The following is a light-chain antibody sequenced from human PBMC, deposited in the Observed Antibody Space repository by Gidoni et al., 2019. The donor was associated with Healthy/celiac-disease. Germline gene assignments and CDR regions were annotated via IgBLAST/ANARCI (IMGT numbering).Light chain of an antibody. Sequence: DIVLTQTPGTRSLSPGERATLSCRASQSVSSSYLAWYQQKPGQAPRLLIYGASSRATGIPDRCSGSVSGTDFTLTISRLEPEDFAVYYCQLFGSSPLFTFGPGTKVDIK. CDR1: QSVSSSY. V-gene: IGKV3-20*01. CDR3: QLFGSSPLFT. J-gene: IGKJ3*01. CDR2: GAS.